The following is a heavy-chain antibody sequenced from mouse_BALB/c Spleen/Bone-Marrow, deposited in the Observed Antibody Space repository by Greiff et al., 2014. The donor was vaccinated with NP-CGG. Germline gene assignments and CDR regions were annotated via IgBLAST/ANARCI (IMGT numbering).Heavy chain of an antibody. Sequence: VKLQESGSVLVRPGASVNLSCKASGFTFTSSWMHWAKQRPGRGLEWIGDIHPNSGNTYYNEKFKGKATLTVDSSSSTAYVDLSSLTSEDSAVYFCARSYRFWYFDVWGAGTTVTVSS. CDR2: IHPNSGNT. CDR3: ARSYRFWYFDV. CDR1: GFTFTSSW. V-gene: IGHV1S130*01. J-gene: IGHJ1*01. D-gene: IGHD2-14*01.